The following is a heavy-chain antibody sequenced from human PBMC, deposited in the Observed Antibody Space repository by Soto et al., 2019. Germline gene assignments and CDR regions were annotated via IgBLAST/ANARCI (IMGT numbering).Heavy chain of an antibody. CDR2: INHSGST. V-gene: IGHV4-34*01. CDR3: ARGGYCSSTSCYTSWFDP. D-gene: IGHD2-2*02. CDR1: GGSFSGYY. Sequence: LSLTCAVYGGSFSGYYWSWIRQPPGKGLEWTGEINHSGSTNYNPSLKSRVTISVDTSKNQFSLKLSSVTAADTAVYYCARGGYCSSTSCYTSWFDPWGQGTLVTVSS. J-gene: IGHJ5*02.